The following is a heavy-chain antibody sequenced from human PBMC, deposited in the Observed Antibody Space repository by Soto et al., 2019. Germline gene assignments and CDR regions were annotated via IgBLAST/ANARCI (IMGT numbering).Heavy chain of an antibody. V-gene: IGHV3-23*01. CDR1: GFTFSSYA. J-gene: IGHJ5*02. CDR2: ISGSGGST. D-gene: IGHD6-13*01. Sequence: PGGSLRLSCAASGFTFSSYAMSWVRQAPGKGLEWVSAISGSGGSTYYADSVKGRFTISRDNSKNTLYLQMNSLRAEDTAVYYCATSGAAAGINWFDPWGQGTLVTVSS. CDR3: ATSGAAAGINWFDP.